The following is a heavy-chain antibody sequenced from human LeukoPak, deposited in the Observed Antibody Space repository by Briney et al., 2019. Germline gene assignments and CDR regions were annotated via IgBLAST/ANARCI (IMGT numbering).Heavy chain of an antibody. Sequence: SETLSLTCTVSSGSISSYYWSWIRQPPGKGLEWIGYIYTSMSITYNPSLKSRVNTSVATSKTKISLKLSSVTGADRGVYYCARLRRGDSSEYLNNCCDPGGEGTLVSVSS. D-gene: IGHD3-22*01. CDR3: ARLRRGDSSEYLNNCCDP. V-gene: IGHV4-4*09. J-gene: IGHJ5*02. CDR2: IYTSMSI. CDR1: SGSISSYY.